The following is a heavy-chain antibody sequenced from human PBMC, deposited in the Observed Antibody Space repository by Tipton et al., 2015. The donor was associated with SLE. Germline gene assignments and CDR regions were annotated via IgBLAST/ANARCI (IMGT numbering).Heavy chain of an antibody. D-gene: IGHD2-15*01. V-gene: IGHV3-30*02. CDR3: PKEGESCGGGRCYSSYFDY. CDR1: GFPFSDYG. J-gene: IGHJ4*02. Sequence: SLRLSCAASGFPFSDYGMHWVRQAPGKGLEWVAFIRYDGRFTHYAESVKGRFNISRDDSKNTVDLQMTSLRVEETALYYCPKEGESCGGGRCYSSYFDYWGQGTLVTVSS. CDR2: IRYDGRFT.